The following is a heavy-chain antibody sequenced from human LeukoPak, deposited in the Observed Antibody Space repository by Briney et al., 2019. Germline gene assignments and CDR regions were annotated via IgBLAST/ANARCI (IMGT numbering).Heavy chain of an antibody. D-gene: IGHD2-2*01. J-gene: IGHJ4*02. CDR2: IRYDGSNK. V-gene: IGHV3-30*02. CDR3: AKAGTYCSSTSCSFDY. CDR1: GFTFSSYG. Sequence: PGGSLRLSCAASGFTFSSYGMHWVSQDPGKGLEWVAFIRYDGSNKYYADSVKGRFTISRDNSKNTLYLQMNSLRAEDTAVYYCAKAGTYCSSTSCSFDYWGQGTLVTVSS.